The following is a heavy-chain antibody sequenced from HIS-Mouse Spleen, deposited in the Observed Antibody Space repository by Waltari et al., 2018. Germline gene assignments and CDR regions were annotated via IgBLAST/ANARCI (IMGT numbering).Heavy chain of an antibody. V-gene: IGHV3-30*18. J-gene: IGHJ4*02. D-gene: IGHD1-26*01. Sequence: QVQLVESGGGVDQPGRSLRLSFAASAFTFSSYGMHWVRQAPGKGLEWVAVISYDGSNKYYADSVKGRFTISRDNSKNTLYLQMNSLRAEDTAVYYCAKDTSGSYSDYWGQGTLVTVSS. CDR1: AFTFSSYG. CDR2: ISYDGSNK. CDR3: AKDTSGSYSDY.